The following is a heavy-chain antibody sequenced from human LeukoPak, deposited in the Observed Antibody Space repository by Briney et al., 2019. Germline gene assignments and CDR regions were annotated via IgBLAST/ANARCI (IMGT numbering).Heavy chain of an antibody. V-gene: IGHV3-23*01. CDR1: GFTFSSYG. CDR2: ISGSGGST. CDR3: AELGITMIGGV. Sequence: GGSLRLSCAASGFTFSSYGMSWVRQAPGKGLEWVSAISGSGGSTYYADSVKGRFTISRDNAKNTLYLQMNSLRAEDTAVYYCAELGITMIGGVWGKGTTVTISS. J-gene: IGHJ6*04. D-gene: IGHD3-10*02.